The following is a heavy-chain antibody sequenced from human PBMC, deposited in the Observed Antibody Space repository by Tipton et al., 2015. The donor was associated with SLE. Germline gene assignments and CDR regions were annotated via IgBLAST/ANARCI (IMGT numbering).Heavy chain of an antibody. V-gene: IGHV3-7*01. CDR1: GFTFTNNW. J-gene: IGHJ3*02. D-gene: IGHD3-10*01. CDR3: AREYQGSFYVNGAFDM. CDR2: IKPDGSEE. Sequence: GSLRLSCAASGFTFTNNWMTWVRQAPGKGLEWMAHIKPDGSEEFYVDSVRGRFIISRDNAKSSLSLQMNSLNAEDTAVYYCAREYQGSFYVNGAFDMWGQGTVVTVSS.